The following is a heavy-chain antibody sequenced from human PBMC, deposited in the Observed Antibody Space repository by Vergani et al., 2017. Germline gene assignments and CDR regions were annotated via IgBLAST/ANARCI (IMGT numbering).Heavy chain of an antibody. Sequence: EVQLVESGGGLVQPGGSLRLSCAASGFTFSSYSMNWVRQAPGKGLEWVSYISSSSSTIYYADSVKGRFTISRDNAKNSLYLQMNSLRAEDTAVYYCATDQPDTARAANGYYYYGMDVWGQGTTVTVSS. CDR1: GFTFSSYS. V-gene: IGHV3-48*01. CDR3: ATDQPDTARAANGYYYYGMDV. J-gene: IGHJ6*02. CDR2: ISSSSSTI. D-gene: IGHD5-18*01.